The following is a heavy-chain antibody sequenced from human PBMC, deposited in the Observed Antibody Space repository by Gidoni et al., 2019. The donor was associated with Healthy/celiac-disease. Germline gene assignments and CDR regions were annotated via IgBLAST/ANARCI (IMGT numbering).Heavy chain of an antibody. V-gene: IGHV1-18*01. J-gene: IGHJ6*02. D-gene: IGHD1-7*01. CDR2: ISAYNGNT. CDR1: GYTFTSYG. CDR3: ARDPPSTGTTAYYGMDV. Sequence: QVQLVQSGAEVKKPGASVKVSCKASGYTFTSYGISWVRQAPGQGLEWMGWISAYNGNTNYAQKLQGRVTMTTDTSTSTAYMELRSLRSDDTAVYYCARDPPSTGTTAYYGMDVWGQGTTVTVSS.